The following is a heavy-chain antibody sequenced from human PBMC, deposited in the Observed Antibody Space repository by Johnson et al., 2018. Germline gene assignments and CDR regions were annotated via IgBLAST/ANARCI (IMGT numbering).Heavy chain of an antibody. CDR2: ISWKSGSI. Sequence: VQLVESGGGLVQPGRSLRLSCAASGFTFDDYAMHWVRQAPGKGLEWVSGISWKSGSIGYADSVKGRFTISRDNAKNSLYLQMNSLRAEDTALYYCAKGLNDYYDSSGYHDAFDIWGQGTMVTVSS. J-gene: IGHJ3*02. CDR1: GFTFDDYA. V-gene: IGHV3-9*01. D-gene: IGHD3-22*01. CDR3: AKGLNDYYDSSGYHDAFDI.